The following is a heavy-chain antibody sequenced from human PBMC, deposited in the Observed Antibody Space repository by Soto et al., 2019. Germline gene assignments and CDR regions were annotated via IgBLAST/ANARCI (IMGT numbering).Heavy chain of an antibody. CDR3: ARDTLLWFGELLPHFDY. D-gene: IGHD3-10*01. J-gene: IGHJ4*02. V-gene: IGHV1-18*01. Sequence: QVQLVQSGAEVKKPGASVKVSYKASGYTFTSYGISWVRQAPGQGLEWMGWISAYNGNTNYAQKLQGRVTMTTDTSTSTAYMELRSLRSDDTAVYYCARDTLLWFGELLPHFDYWGQGTLVTVSS. CDR1: GYTFTSYG. CDR2: ISAYNGNT.